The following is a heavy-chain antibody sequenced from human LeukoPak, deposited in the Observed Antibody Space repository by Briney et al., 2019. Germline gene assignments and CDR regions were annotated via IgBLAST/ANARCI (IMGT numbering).Heavy chain of an antibody. CDR1: GYTFTGYY. CDR3: ARVASHCSGGSCYSFDAFDI. Sequence: ASVKVSCKASGYTFTGYYMHWVRQAPGQGLEWMGWINPNSGGTNYAQKFRGWVTMTRDTSISTAYMELSRLRSDDTAVYYCARVASHCSGGSCYSFDAFDIWGQGTMVTVSS. CDR2: INPNSGGT. V-gene: IGHV1-2*04. J-gene: IGHJ3*02. D-gene: IGHD2-15*01.